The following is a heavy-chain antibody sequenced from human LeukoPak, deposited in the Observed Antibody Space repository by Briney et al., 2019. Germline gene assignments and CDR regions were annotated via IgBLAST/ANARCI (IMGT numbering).Heavy chain of an antibody. J-gene: IGHJ4*02. CDR2: FDPEDGET. Sequence: ASVKVSCKVSGYTLTELSMHWVRQAPGKGLEWMGGFDPEDGETIYAQKFQGRVTMTEDTSTDTAYMELSSLRSEDTAVYYCATGLWFGELRDYWGQGTLVTVSS. CDR3: ATGLWFGELRDY. V-gene: IGHV1-24*01. D-gene: IGHD3-10*01. CDR1: GYTLTELS.